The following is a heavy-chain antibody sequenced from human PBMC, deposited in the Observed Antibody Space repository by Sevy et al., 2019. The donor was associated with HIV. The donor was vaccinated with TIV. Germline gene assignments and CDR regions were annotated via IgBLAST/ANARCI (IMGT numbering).Heavy chain of an antibody. Sequence: GGSLRLSCAASGFPFSNFWMTWVRQAPGKGLEWEANIKEDGSEKDYVDSVKGRFTISRDNAKNSLYLQMSSLRAEDTAIYYCAKAHTIYGGGSCYPGWFDPWGQGTLVTVSS. D-gene: IGHD2-15*01. CDR3: AKAHTIYGGGSCYPGWFDP. CDR2: IKEDGSEK. V-gene: IGHV3-7*01. J-gene: IGHJ5*02. CDR1: GFPFSNFW.